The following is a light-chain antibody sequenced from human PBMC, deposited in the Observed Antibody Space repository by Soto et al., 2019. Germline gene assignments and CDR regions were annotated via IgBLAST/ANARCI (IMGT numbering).Light chain of an antibody. J-gene: IGKJ1*01. CDR1: QSIGDA. Sequence: IKVSQSASTLSACVGDRVTNTCRASQSIGDALDWYQQKPGKAPYLLISDVSSLERGVPSRFSGSGSRTEFTLTISSMQPDDFATFYCQQYNGYSRTFGQGTK. V-gene: IGKV1-5*01. CDR3: QQYNGYSRT. CDR2: DVS.